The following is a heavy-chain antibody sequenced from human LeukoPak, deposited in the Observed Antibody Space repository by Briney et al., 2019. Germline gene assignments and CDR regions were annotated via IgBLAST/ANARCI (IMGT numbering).Heavy chain of an antibody. J-gene: IGHJ3*02. CDR1: GGSISSYY. CDR3: ARGAGSTTSNDAFDI. Sequence: SETLSLTCTVSGGSISSYYWGWIRQPPGKGLEWIGSIYYSGSTYYNPSLKSRVTISVDTSKNQFTPKLSSVTAADTAVYYCARGAGSTTSNDAFDIWAKGKMVTVFS. V-gene: IGHV4-39*06. CDR2: IYYSGST. D-gene: IGHD1-1*01.